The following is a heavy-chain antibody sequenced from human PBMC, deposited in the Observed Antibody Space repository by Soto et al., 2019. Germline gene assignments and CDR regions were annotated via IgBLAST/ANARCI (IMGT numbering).Heavy chain of an antibody. CDR2: TYYRSKWYN. D-gene: IGHD6-19*01. J-gene: IGHJ6*03. Sequence: SQTLSLTCAISGDSVSSNSAAWNWIRQSPSRGLEWLGRTYYRSKWYNDYAVSVKSRITINPDTSKNQFSLQLNSVTPEDTAVYYCARDVTGAGRKNYYYYMEFWGKGTSVNVSS. CDR1: GDSVSSNSAA. CDR3: ARDVTGAGRKNYYYYMEF. V-gene: IGHV6-1*01.